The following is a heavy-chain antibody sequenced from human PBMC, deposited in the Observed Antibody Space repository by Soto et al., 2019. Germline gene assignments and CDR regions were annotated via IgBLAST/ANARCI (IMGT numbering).Heavy chain of an antibody. V-gene: IGHV3-72*01. CDR3: AMLGGWSGGSSGMDV. Sequence: EVQLVESGGGLVQPGGSLRLSCAASGLIFSDYHMDWVRQAPGKELEWVGRIRRKANSYTTEYAASVKGRFTISRDDSKNSLYLQMNSLKSEDTAVYYCAMLGGWSGGSSGMDVWGQGTTVTVSS. D-gene: IGHD6-19*01. CDR2: IRRKANSYTT. J-gene: IGHJ6*02. CDR1: GLIFSDYH.